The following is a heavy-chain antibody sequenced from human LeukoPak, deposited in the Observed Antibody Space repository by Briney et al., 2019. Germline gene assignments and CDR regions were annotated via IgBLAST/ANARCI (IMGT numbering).Heavy chain of an antibody. CDR3: ARGRTYYYGSGSPYIWFDP. V-gene: IGHV4-38-2*02. CDR2: IYHSGST. J-gene: IGHJ5*02. CDR1: GYSISSGYY. Sequence: PSETLSLTCTVSGYSISSGYYWGWIRQPPGKGLEWIGSIYHSGSTYYNPSLKSRVTISVDTSKNQFSLKLSSVTAADTAVYYCARGRTYYYGSGSPYIWFDPWGQGTLVTVSS. D-gene: IGHD3-10*01.